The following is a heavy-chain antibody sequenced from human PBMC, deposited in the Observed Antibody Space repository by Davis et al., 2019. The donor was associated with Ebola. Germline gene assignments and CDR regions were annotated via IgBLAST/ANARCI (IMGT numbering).Heavy chain of an antibody. CDR2: FDPEESEA. CDR3: ATDRKETKGGQTRWYAGMDV. J-gene: IGHJ6*04. Sequence: AASVKVSCKASGYALTDLSMHWVRQAPGKGLEWMGGFDPEESEAIYAQKFQGRVTMTEDTSTDTAYMDLSSLRSDDTAVYYCATDRKETKGGQTRWYAGMDVWGKGTTVTVSS. D-gene: IGHD4-23*01. V-gene: IGHV1-24*01. CDR1: GYALTDLS.